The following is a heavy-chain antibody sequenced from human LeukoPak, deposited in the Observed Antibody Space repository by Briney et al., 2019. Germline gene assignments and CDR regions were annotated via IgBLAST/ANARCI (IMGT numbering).Heavy chain of an antibody. Sequence: PSQTLSLTCTVSGGSISSGGYYWSWIRQHPGKGLEWIGYIYFSGSTYYNPSLKSRVTISVDTSKNQFSLKLSSVTAADTAVYYCAREPRHCSGATCYMIRAFDIWGQGTMVTVSS. CDR3: AREPRHCSGATCYMIRAFDI. CDR2: IYFSGST. D-gene: IGHD2-15*01. V-gene: IGHV4-31*03. CDR1: GGSISSGGYY. J-gene: IGHJ3*02.